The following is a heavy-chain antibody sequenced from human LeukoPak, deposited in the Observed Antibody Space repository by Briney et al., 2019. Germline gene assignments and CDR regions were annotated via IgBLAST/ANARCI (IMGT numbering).Heavy chain of an antibody. CDR3: AKHRTIFGVVQKPYFDY. CDR1: GFTFNNYG. D-gene: IGHD3-3*01. CDR2: IRYHGSDA. V-gene: IGHV3-30*02. J-gene: IGHJ4*02. Sequence: GGSLRLSSAASGFTFNNYGMHWIRQVPGRGLEWVAFIRYHGSDASYADSVKGRFTISRDNSRNSLFLQMYSLRPEDTALYFCAKHRTIFGVVQKPYFDYWGQGALVTVSS.